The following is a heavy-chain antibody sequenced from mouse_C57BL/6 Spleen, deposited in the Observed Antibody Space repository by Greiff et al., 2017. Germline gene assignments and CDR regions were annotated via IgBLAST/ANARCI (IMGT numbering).Heavy chain of an antibody. V-gene: IGHV1-5*01. Sequence: EVKLQQSGTVLARPGASVKMSCKTSGYTFTSYWMHWVKQRPGQGLEWIGAIYPGNSDTSYNQKFKGKANLTAVTSASTAYMELSSLTNEDSSVYYCTRTGDYSTAWFAYWGQGTLVTVSA. J-gene: IGHJ3*01. CDR2: IYPGNSDT. D-gene: IGHD2-5*01. CDR3: TRTGDYSTAWFAY. CDR1: GYTFTSYW.